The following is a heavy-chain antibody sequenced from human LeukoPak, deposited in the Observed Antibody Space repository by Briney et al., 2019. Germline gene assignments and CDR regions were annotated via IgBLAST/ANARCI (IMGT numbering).Heavy chain of an antibody. CDR3: ASGDCSSTSCFDY. Sequence: SETLSLTCTVSGGSISSYYWSWIRQPPGKGLEWIGYIYTSGSTNYNPSLKSRVTISVDTSKNQFSLKLSSVTAADAAVYYCASGDCSSTSCFDYWGQGTLVTVSS. J-gene: IGHJ4*02. D-gene: IGHD2-2*01. V-gene: IGHV4-4*09. CDR2: IYTSGST. CDR1: GGSISSYY.